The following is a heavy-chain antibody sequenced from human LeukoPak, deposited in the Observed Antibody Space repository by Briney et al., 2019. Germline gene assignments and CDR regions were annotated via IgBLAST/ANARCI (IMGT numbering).Heavy chain of an antibody. CDR2: ISDFGVYT. J-gene: IGHJ4*02. Sequence: GGSLRLSCAPSGFTFGTYAMSWVRQAPGKGLEWVADISDFGVYTNYLGSVKGRFTISRDNSKNMLYLQMNSLRAEDTAIYYCARWGTRGKFDYWGQGTLVTVSS. V-gene: IGHV3-23*01. CDR3: ARWGTRGKFDY. D-gene: IGHD3-16*01. CDR1: GFTFGTYA.